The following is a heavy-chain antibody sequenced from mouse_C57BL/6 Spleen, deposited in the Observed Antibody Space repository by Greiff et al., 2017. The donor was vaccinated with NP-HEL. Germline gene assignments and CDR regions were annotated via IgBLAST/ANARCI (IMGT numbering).Heavy chain of an antibody. CDR3: AREGVYPYYFDY. J-gene: IGHJ2*01. Sequence: EVKLVDSGGGLVKPGGSLKLSCAASGFTFSSYTMSWVRQTPEKRLEWVATISGGGGNTYYPDSVKGRFTISRDNAKNTLYRQMSSLRSEDTAVYYCAREGVYPYYFDYWGQGTTLTVAS. CDR2: ISGGGGNT. V-gene: IGHV5-9*04. CDR1: GFTFSSYT.